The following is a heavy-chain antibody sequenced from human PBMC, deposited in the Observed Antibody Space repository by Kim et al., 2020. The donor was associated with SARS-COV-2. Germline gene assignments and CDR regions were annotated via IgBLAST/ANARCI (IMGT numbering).Heavy chain of an antibody. CDR2: IYTSGST. Sequence: SETLSLTCTVSGGSISSYYWSWIRQPAGKGLEWIGRIYTSGSTNYNPSLKSRVTMSVDTSKNQFSLKLSSVTAADTAVYYCARDSYTIFGVALGRFDPWGQGTLVTVSS. CDR1: GGSISSYY. J-gene: IGHJ5*02. V-gene: IGHV4-4*07. CDR3: ARDSYTIFGVALGRFDP. D-gene: IGHD3-3*01.